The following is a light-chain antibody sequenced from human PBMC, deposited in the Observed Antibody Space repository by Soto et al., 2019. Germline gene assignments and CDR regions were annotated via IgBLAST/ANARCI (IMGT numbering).Light chain of an antibody. J-gene: IGKJ2*01. CDR1: QTIRSNY. Sequence: EIVLTQSPGTLSLSPGEIATLSCRASQTIRSNYLAWYQQKPGQAPRLLIYGASSRATGIPDRFSGSGSGTDFTLTISRPEPEDLAVYYCQQYGGSPYTFGQGTKLEI. CDR3: QQYGGSPYT. V-gene: IGKV3-20*01. CDR2: GAS.